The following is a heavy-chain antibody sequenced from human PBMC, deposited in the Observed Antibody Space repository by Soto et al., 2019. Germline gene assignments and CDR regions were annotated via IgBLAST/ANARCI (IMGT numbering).Heavy chain of an antibody. CDR2: IIPILGIA. Sequence: QVQLVQSGAEVKKPGSSVKVSCKASGGTFSSYTISWVRQAPGQGLEWMGRIIPILGIANYAQKFQGRVTITADKSTSTAYMELSSLRSEDTAVYYCAERSSWYEDVGWFDPWGQGTLVTVSS. D-gene: IGHD6-13*01. V-gene: IGHV1-69*02. CDR3: AERSSWYEDVGWFDP. J-gene: IGHJ5*02. CDR1: GGTFSSYT.